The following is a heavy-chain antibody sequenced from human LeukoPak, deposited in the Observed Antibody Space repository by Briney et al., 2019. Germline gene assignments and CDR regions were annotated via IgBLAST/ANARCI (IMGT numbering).Heavy chain of an antibody. CDR3: TVHPFDIWDAFDI. Sequence: GGSLRLSCAASGFTFSGSAMYWVRHASGKGLEWVGRIRSRANNYATAYAASVKGRFTISRDDSKNTAYLQMNSLKTEDTAMYYCTVHPFDIWDAFDIWGQGTMVTVSS. CDR1: GFTFSGSA. CDR2: IRSRANNYAT. V-gene: IGHV3-73*01. J-gene: IGHJ3*02. D-gene: IGHD3-16*01.